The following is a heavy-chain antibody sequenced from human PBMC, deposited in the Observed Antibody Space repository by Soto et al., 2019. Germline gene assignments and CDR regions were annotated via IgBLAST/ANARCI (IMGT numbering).Heavy chain of an antibody. V-gene: IGHV3-21*01. D-gene: IGHD2-21*02. J-gene: IGHJ5*02. CDR1: GFTFSSSG. CDR3: ARERTPTATMEFDP. CDR2: ISNSGSYI. Sequence: GGSLRLSCVVSGFTFSSSGMNWVRQAPGKGLEWVSFISNSGSYIYYADSVKGRVTISRDNARNSLYLQMNSLRAEDTAVYYCARERTPTATMEFDPWGQGTLVTVSS.